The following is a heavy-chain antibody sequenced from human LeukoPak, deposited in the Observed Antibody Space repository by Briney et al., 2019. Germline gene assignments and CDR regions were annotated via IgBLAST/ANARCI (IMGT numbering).Heavy chain of an antibody. CDR3: ARSDGGFDY. V-gene: IGHV3-74*01. Sequence: GGSLRLSRAASGFTFSSYWMHWGRQAPGKGLVWVSHIINDGSRTSYADSVKGRFTISRDNAKNTVYLQMNSLRAEDTAVYYCARSDGGFDYWGQGTLVTVSA. D-gene: IGHD5-24*01. J-gene: IGHJ4*02. CDR1: GFTFSSYW. CDR2: IINDGSRT.